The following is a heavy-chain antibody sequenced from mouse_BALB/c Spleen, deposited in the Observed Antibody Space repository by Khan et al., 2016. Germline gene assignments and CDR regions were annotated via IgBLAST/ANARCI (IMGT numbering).Heavy chain of an antibody. D-gene: IGHD1-2*01. CDR3: SRLHYYGYMNY. J-gene: IGHJ2*01. CDR1: GFDFSRYW. Sequence: EVQLQESGGGLVQPGGSLKLSCAASGFDFSRYWMSWVRQAPGKGLEWIGEINPDSSTINYTPSLKDKFIISRDNAKNTLYLQMSKVRSEDTALYFCSRLHYYGYMNYWCQGTTLTVSS. V-gene: IGHV4-1*02. CDR2: INPDSSTI.